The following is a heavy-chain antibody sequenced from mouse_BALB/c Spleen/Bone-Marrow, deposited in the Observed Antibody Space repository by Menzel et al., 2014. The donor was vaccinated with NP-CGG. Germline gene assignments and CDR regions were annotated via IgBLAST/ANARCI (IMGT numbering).Heavy chain of an antibody. J-gene: IGHJ4*01. D-gene: IGHD1-1*01. CDR2: ISSGSSTI. CDR1: GITFSSFG. CDR3: ARVYGYAMDY. V-gene: IGHV5-17*02. Sequence: EVQLVESGGGLVQPGGSRKPSCAASGITFSSFGMHWVRQAPEKGLEWVAYISSGSSTIYYADTVKGRFTISRDNPKNTLFLQMTSLRSEDTAMYYCARVYGYAMDYWGQGTSVTVSS.